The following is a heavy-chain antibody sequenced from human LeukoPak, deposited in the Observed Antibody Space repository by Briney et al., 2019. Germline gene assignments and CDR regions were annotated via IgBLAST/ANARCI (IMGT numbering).Heavy chain of an antibody. Sequence: GASVKVSCKASGGTFSSYAIIWVRQAPGQGLEWMGGIIPIFGTANYAQKFQGRVTITTDESTSTAYMELSSLRSEDTAVYYCATENSGSYRYWGQGTLVTVSS. CDR3: ATENSGSYRY. CDR2: IIPIFGTA. J-gene: IGHJ4*02. D-gene: IGHD3-10*01. CDR1: GGTFSSYA. V-gene: IGHV1-69*05.